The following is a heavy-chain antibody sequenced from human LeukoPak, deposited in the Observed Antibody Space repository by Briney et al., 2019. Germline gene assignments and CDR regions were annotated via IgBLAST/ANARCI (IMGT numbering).Heavy chain of an antibody. V-gene: IGHV3-30*18. CDR2: ISYDGNNH. CDR3: AKDRTRGNAANDAFDI. CDR1: GFTFSSYG. J-gene: IGHJ3*02. D-gene: IGHD3-10*01. Sequence: PGGSLRLSCAASGFTFSSYGMHWVRQGPGKGLEWLAVISYDGNNHYSADSVKGRYTISRDNSKNTLYLQMNTLTAEDTAVYYCAKDRTRGNAANDAFDIWGQGTMVTVSS.